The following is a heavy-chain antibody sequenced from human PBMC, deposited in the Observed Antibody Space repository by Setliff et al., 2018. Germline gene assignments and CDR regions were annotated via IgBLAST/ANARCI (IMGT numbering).Heavy chain of an antibody. D-gene: IGHD3-16*02. J-gene: IGHJ6*03. CDR1: GYTLTELS. CDR2: FDPEDGET. Sequence: ASVKVSCKVSGYTLTELSMHWVRQAPGKGLEWMGGFDPEDGETIYAQKFQGRVTMTEDTSTDTAYMELSSLRSEDTAVYYCARKSGELSFHPYYYYYYMDVWGKGTTVTVSS. CDR3: ARKSGELSFHPYYYYYYMDV. V-gene: IGHV1-24*01.